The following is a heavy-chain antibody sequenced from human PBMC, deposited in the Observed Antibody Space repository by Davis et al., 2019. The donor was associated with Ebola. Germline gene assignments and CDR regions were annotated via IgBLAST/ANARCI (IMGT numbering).Heavy chain of an antibody. CDR2: IIPIFGTA. CDR3: ARDHFWSGYYWFDP. D-gene: IGHD3-3*02. CDR1: GYTFTSYA. J-gene: IGHJ5*02. Sequence: SVKVSCKASGYTFTSYAISWVRQAPGQGLEWMGGIIPIFGTANYAQKFQGRVTITADESTSTAYMELSSLRSEDTAVYYCARDHFWSGYYWFDPWGQGTLVTVSS. V-gene: IGHV1-69*13.